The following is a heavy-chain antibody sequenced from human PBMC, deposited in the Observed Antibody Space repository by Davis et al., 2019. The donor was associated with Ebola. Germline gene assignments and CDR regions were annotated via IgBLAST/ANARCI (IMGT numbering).Heavy chain of an antibody. CDR3: ARTSIVGSTTTASDI. CDR1: GYTFKNYA. Sequence: AASVKVSCKASGYTFKNYAISWVRQAPGQGLEWMGWISAYNGNTNYAQILQGRVTMTTDTSTGTAYMELRSLRSDDTAVYFWARTSIVGSTTTASDIWGQGTKVTVSS. CDR2: ISAYNGNT. J-gene: IGHJ3*02. V-gene: IGHV1-18*01. D-gene: IGHD1-26*01.